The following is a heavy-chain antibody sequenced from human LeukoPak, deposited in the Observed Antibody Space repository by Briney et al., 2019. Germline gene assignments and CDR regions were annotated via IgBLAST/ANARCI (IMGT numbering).Heavy chain of an antibody. CDR3: ARDLGGITYYYDSSGYPTSNPVDY. V-gene: IGHV3-21*01. D-gene: IGHD3-22*01. J-gene: IGHJ4*02. CDR2: ISSSSYI. Sequence: PGGSLRLSCAASGFTFSSYSMNWVRQAPGKGLEWVSSISSSSYIYYADSVKGRFTISRDNAKNSLYLQMNSLRAEDTAVYYCARDLGGITYYYDSSGYPTSNPVDYWGQGTLVTVSS. CDR1: GFTFSSYS.